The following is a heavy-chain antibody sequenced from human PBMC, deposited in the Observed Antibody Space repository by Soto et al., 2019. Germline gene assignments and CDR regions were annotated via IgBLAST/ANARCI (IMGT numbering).Heavy chain of an antibody. J-gene: IGHJ5*02. CDR2: ISAYNGNT. CDR3: ARDSSSGWYDMGYWFDP. CDR1: GYTFTSYG. V-gene: IGHV1-18*04. Sequence: QVQLVQSGAEVKKPGASVKVSCKASGYTFTSYGISWVRQAPGQGLEWMGWISAYNGNTNYAQKLLGRVTMTTAPSTSTAYMELRSLRSDDTAVYYCARDSSSGWYDMGYWFDPGGKGTLVTVSS. D-gene: IGHD6-19*01.